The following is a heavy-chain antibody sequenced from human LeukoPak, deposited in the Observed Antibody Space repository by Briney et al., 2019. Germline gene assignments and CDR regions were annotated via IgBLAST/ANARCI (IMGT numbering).Heavy chain of an antibody. CDR3: ASWYSSGWALEYYFDY. CDR1: GFTFSSYW. J-gene: IGHJ4*02. D-gene: IGHD6-19*01. CDR2: IKQDGSEK. Sequence: GGFLRLSCASSGFTFSSYWMSWVRKAPGKGLEWVANIKQDGSEKYYVDSVKGRFTISRDNAKNSLYLQMNSLRAEDTAVYYCASWYSSGWALEYYFDYWGQGTLVTVSS. V-gene: IGHV3-7*01.